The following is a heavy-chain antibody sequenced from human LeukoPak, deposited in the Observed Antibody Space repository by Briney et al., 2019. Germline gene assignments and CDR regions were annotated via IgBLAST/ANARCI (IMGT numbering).Heavy chain of an antibody. Sequence: GGSLRLSCAASEFTFSSYSMNWVRQAPGKGLEWVSYITNSGNSKSYADSVKGRFTISRDNTKNSLYLQMNGLRAEDTAVYYCARHYGPWGQGTLVTVSS. CDR3: ARHYGP. CDR1: EFTFSSYS. CDR2: ITNSGNSK. D-gene: IGHD3-16*01. V-gene: IGHV3-48*01. J-gene: IGHJ5*02.